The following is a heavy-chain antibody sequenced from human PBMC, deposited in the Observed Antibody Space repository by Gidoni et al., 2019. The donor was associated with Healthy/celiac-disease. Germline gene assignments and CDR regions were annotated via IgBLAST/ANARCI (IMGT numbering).Heavy chain of an antibody. V-gene: IGHV4-30-2*01. CDR1: GGSIRSGGYS. CDR2: IYHSGST. CDR3: ARVQVGGLVAHFDY. Sequence: QLQLQESGSGLVKPSQTLSLTCAVSGGSIRSGGYSWSWIRQPPGKGLEWIGYIYHSGSTYYNPSLKSRVTISVDRSKNQFSLKLSSVTAADTAVYYCARVQVGGLVAHFDYWGQGTLVTVSS. D-gene: IGHD3-16*01. J-gene: IGHJ4*02.